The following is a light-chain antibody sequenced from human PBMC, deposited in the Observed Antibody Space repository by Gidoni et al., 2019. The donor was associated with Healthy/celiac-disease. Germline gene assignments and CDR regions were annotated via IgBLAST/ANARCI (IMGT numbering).Light chain of an antibody. CDR2: GNI. CDR1: SSNIGAGYD. Sequence: QSVLTQPPSVSGAPGQKVTISCTGSSSNIGAGYDVHWYQQLPGTAPKLLIYGNINRPSGVPDRFSGSKSGTSASLAITGLQAEDEADYYCQSYDSSLSGCYVFGTGTKVTVL. J-gene: IGLJ1*01. CDR3: QSYDSSLSGCYV. V-gene: IGLV1-40*01.